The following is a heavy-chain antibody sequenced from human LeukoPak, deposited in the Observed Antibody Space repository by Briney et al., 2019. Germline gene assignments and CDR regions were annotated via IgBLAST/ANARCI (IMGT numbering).Heavy chain of an antibody. CDR1: GFTFRTYS. V-gene: IGHV3-30*03. D-gene: IGHD5-24*01. CDR2: VSADGRTQ. CDR3: AREFGHNRWYFDY. Sequence: PGRSLRLSCAASGFTFRTYSIHWVRQAPGKGLEWVTVVSADGRTQLYSDSVKGRFTVSRDNSLNTLHLQMNSLKTEDTAVYYCAREFGHNRWYFDYWGXGXLVTVSS. J-gene: IGHJ4*01.